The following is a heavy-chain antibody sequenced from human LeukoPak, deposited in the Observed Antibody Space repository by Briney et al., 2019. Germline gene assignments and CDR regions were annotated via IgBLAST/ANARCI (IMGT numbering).Heavy chain of an antibody. Sequence: GGSLRLSCAASGFTVSSNYMSWVRQAPGKGLEWVSVIYSGGSTYYADSVKGRFTISRNNSKNTLYLQMNSLRAEDTAVYYCARDLRGSGSYYGYWGQGTLVTVSS. J-gene: IGHJ4*02. D-gene: IGHD3-10*01. CDR3: ARDLRGSGSYYGY. CDR2: IYSGGST. V-gene: IGHV3-53*01. CDR1: GFTVSSNY.